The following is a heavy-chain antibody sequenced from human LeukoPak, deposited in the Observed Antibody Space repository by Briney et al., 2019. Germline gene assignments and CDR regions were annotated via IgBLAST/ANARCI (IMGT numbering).Heavy chain of an antibody. D-gene: IGHD6-6*01. CDR2: ISSSSSYI. J-gene: IGHJ4*02. V-gene: IGHV3-21*01. CDR3: ARVPGQAYSSSFDY. CDR1: GFTFSSYS. Sequence: PGGSLRLSCAASGFTFSSYSINWVRQAPGKGLEWVSSISSSSSYIYYADSVKGRFTISRDNAKSSLYLQMNSLRAEDTAVYYCARVPGQAYSSSFDYWGQGTLVTVSS.